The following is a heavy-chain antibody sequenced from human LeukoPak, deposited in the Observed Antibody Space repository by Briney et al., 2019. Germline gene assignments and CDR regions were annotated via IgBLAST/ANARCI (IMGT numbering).Heavy chain of an antibody. CDR2: IIPIFGTA. CDR3: ARLQALDYGDYGVSMYYFDY. J-gene: IGHJ4*02. Sequence: SVKASCKASGYTFTGYYMHWVRQAPGQGLEWMGGIIPIFGTANYAQKFQGRVTITADESTSTAYMELSSLRSEDTAVYYCARLQALDYGDYGVSMYYFDYWGQGTLVTVSS. D-gene: IGHD4-17*01. CDR1: GYTFTGYY. V-gene: IGHV1-69*13.